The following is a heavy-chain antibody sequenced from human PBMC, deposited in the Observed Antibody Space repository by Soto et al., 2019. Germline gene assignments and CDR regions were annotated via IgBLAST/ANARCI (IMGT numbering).Heavy chain of an antibody. V-gene: IGHV2-5*01. CDR3: ALGARGKSCDSTSCLGPFDI. CDR1: GFSLTASGVG. J-gene: IGHJ3*02. Sequence: SGPTLVNPTQTLTLTCTFSGFSLTASGVGVGWIRQPPGKALEWLALIYWNDDQRYNPSLKSRLTITKDTSKNQVVLTLTNMDPGDTATYYCALGARGKSCDSTSCLGPFDIWGKGKMVTV. D-gene: IGHD2-2*01. CDR2: IYWNDDQ.